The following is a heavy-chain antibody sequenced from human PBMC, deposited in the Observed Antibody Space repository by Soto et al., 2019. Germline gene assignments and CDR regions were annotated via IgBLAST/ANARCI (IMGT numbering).Heavy chain of an antibody. CDR3: LGYCSGGSCYTGFDY. CDR1: GGSSSNSYY. Sequence: SETLPLTCTVSGGSSSNSYYCGWIHQHPGKALEWIGSIYYSGSTHYSPSLKSRVTISVDTSKNQFSLKLSSVTAADTAVYYCLGYCSGGSCYTGFDYWGQGTLVTVSS. J-gene: IGHJ4*02. D-gene: IGHD2-15*01. V-gene: IGHV4-39*07. CDR2: IYYSGST.